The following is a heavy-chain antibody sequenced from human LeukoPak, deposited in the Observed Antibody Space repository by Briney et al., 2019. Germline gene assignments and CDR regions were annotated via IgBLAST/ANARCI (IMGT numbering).Heavy chain of an antibody. CDR1: GFTFSSYA. Sequence: GGSLRLSCAASGFTFSSYAMSWVRQAPGKGLEWVPAISGSGGTILHADSVKGRFTISRDNSKNTLYLQMSSLSAEDTALYHCATSIAVAGNFDYWGQGTLVTVSS. V-gene: IGHV3-23*01. D-gene: IGHD6-19*01. CDR3: ATSIAVAGNFDY. CDR2: ISGSGGTI. J-gene: IGHJ4*02.